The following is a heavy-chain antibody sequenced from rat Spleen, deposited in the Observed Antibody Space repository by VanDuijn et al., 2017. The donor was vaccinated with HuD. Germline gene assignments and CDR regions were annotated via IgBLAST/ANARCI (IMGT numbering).Heavy chain of an antibody. V-gene: IGHV5-29*01. Sequence: EVQLVESDGGLVQPGRSLKLSCAASGFTFSDYNMAWVRQAPTKGLEWVATISYDGISTYYRDSVKGRFSISRDDAKSTLYLQMDSLRSEDTATYHCARAGYLRDWYFDFWGPGAMVTVSS. CDR3: ARAGYLRDWYFDF. CDR2: ISYDGIST. CDR1: GFTFSDYN. J-gene: IGHJ1*01. D-gene: IGHD2-2*01.